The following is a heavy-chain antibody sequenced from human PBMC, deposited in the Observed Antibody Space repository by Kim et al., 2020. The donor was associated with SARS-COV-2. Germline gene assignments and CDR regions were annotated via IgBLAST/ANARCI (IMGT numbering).Heavy chain of an antibody. CDR3: AKVVSGCYVVIDAFDI. V-gene: IGHV3-23*01. CDR2: IGGSGGTT. CDR1: GFTFSRFA. D-gene: IGHD1-26*01. Sequence: GGSLRLSCATSGFTFSRFAMNWFRQAPGKGLEWVSAIGGSGGTTYYAESVKDRFTISRDNSKNTVFLQMRSLRVEDTAVYYLAKVVSGCYVVIDAFDIWG. J-gene: IGHJ3*02.